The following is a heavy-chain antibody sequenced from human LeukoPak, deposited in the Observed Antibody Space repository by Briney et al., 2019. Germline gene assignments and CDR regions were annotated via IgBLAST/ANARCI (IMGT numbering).Heavy chain of an antibody. V-gene: IGHV3-48*04. CDR1: GFTFSSYS. D-gene: IGHD3-10*01. J-gene: IGHJ4*02. Sequence: GGSLRLSCAASGFTFSSYSMNWVRQAPGKGLEWVSYISSSSSTIYYADSVKGRFTISRDNAKNSLYLQMNSLRAEDTAVYYCARDRPYYGSGSYYGPFDYWGQGTLVTVSS. CDR2: ISSSSSTI. CDR3: ARDRPYYGSGSYYGPFDY.